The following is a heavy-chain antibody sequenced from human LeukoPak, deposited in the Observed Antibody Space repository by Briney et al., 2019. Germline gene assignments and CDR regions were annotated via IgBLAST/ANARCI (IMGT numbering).Heavy chain of an antibody. V-gene: IGHV3-21*01. CDR3: ARDVKKYYYDSEYYFDY. CDR2: ISSSSSYI. Sequence: GGSLRLSCAASGFTFSSYSMNWVRQAPGKGLEWVSSISSSSSYIYYADSVKGRFIISRDNAKNSLYLQMNSLRAEDTAVYYCARDVKKYYYDSEYYFDYWGQGTLVTVSS. CDR1: GFTFSSYS. J-gene: IGHJ4*02. D-gene: IGHD3-22*01.